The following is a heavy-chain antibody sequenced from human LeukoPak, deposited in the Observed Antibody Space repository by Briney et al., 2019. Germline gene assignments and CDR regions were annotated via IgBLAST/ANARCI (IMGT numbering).Heavy chain of an antibody. CDR1: GFTFSSYS. V-gene: IGHV3-48*02. CDR3: ARDLVVAATGDVDY. J-gene: IGHJ4*02. D-gene: IGHD2-15*01. Sequence: PGGSLRLSCAASGFTFSSYSMNWVRQAPGKGLEWVSYISSSSSTIYYADSVKGRFTISKDNAKNSLYLQMNSLRDEDTAVYYCARDLVVAATGDVDYWGQGTLVTVSS. CDR2: ISSSSSTI.